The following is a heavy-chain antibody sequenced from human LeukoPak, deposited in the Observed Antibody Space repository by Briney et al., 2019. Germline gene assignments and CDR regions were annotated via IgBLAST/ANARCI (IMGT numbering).Heavy chain of an antibody. CDR2: MRYDGSDE. Sequence: GGSLRLSCVVSGCTFSSYDMHWVRQAPGKGLEWVAFMRYDGSDEYYGDSVKGRFTIFRDNSKNTLYLQMNSLRVEDTAVYYCAKDGSSPFGYWGQGTLVTVSS. J-gene: IGHJ4*02. D-gene: IGHD6-6*01. CDR3: AKDGSSPFGY. V-gene: IGHV3-30*02. CDR1: GCTFSSYD.